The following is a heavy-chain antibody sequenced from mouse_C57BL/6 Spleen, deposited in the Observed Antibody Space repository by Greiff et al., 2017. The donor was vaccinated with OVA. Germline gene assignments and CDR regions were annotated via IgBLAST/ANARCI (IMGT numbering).Heavy chain of an antibody. Sequence: VQLQLSGAELVRPGASVTLSCKASGYTFTDYEMHWVKQTPVHGLEWIGAIDPETGGTAYNQKFKGKAILTADKSSSTAYMELRSLTSEDSAVYYCTREAQATSYYAMDYWGQGTSVTVSS. CDR2: IDPETGGT. D-gene: IGHD3-2*02. CDR3: TREAQATSYYAMDY. CDR1: GYTFTDYE. V-gene: IGHV1-15*01. J-gene: IGHJ4*01.